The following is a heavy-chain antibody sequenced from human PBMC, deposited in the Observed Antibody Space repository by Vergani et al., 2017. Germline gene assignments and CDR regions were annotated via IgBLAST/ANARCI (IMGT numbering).Heavy chain of an antibody. J-gene: IGHJ4*02. V-gene: IGHV3-48*04. CDR1: GFTFSSYS. CDR3: ARDSRPATSPHDY. Sequence: EVQLVESGGGLVQPGGSLRLSCAASGFTFSSYSMNWVRQAPGKGLEWVSYISSISSTIYYADSVKGRFTISRDNAKNSLYLQMNSLRAEDTAVYYCARDSRPATSPHDYWGQGTLVTVSS. CDR2: ISSISSTI. D-gene: IGHD2-15*01.